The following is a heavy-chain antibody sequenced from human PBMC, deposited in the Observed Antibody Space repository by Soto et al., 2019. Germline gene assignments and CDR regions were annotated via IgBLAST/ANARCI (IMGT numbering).Heavy chain of an antibody. J-gene: IGHJ6*02. Sequence: QVQLVQSGAEVKKPGASVKVSCKASGYTFTSYGISWVRQAPGQGLEWMGWISAYNGNTNYAQKLQGRVTMTTDTSTRTAYMELRSLRSDDTAVYYCARDGIVLRYFVTAGMDVWGQGTTVTVSS. CDR1: GYTFTSYG. D-gene: IGHD3-9*01. CDR2: ISAYNGNT. CDR3: ARDGIVLRYFVTAGMDV. V-gene: IGHV1-18*01.